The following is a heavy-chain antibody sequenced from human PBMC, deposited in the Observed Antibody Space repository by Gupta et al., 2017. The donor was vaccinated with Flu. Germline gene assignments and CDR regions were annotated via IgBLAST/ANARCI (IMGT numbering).Heavy chain of an antibody. D-gene: IGHD6-19*01. CDR2: INPNSGGT. V-gene: IGHV1-2*06. J-gene: IGHJ5*02. Sequence: LEWMGRINPNSGGTNYAQKFQGRVTMTRDTSISTAYMELSRLRSDDTAVYYCARDGDQGIAVAGLPASRVDPWGQGTLVTVSS. CDR3: ARDGDQGIAVAGLPASRVDP.